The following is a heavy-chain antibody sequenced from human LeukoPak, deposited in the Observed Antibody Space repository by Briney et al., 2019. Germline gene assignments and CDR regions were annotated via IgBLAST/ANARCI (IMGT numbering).Heavy chain of an antibody. CDR2: INTDGSST. CDR3: ARAFGGYGGYYFDF. D-gene: IGHD5-12*01. CDR1: GFTFSNYW. J-gene: IGHJ4*02. V-gene: IGHV3-74*01. Sequence: GGSLRLSCAASGFTFSNYWMHWVRQAPGKGLVWVSLINTDGSSTSYADSMKGRFTISRDNAKNTLYLQMNSLRAEDTAVYYCARAFGGYGGYYFDFWGQGTLVPVSS.